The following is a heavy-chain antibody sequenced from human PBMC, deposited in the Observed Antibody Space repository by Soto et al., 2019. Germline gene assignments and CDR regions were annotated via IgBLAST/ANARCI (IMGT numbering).Heavy chain of an antibody. D-gene: IGHD2-15*01. Sequence: GGSLRLSCAASGFTFSSYAMHWVRQAPGKGLEWVAVISYDGSNKYYADSVKGRFTISRDNSKNTLYLQMNSLRAEDTAVYYCARDPGGRWFDPWGQGTLVTVSS. V-gene: IGHV3-30-3*01. CDR3: ARDPGGRWFDP. CDR1: GFTFSSYA. J-gene: IGHJ5*02. CDR2: ISYDGSNK.